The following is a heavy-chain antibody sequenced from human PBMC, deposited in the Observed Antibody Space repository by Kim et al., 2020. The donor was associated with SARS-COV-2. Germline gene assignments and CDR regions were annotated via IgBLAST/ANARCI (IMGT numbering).Heavy chain of an antibody. D-gene: IGHD5-18*01. CDR3: ARGITADL. CDR2: ISSSSSYI. J-gene: IGHJ4*02. CDR1: GFTFSSYS. Sequence: GGSLRLSCAASGFTFSSYSMNWVRQAPGKGLEWVSFISSSSSYIYHADSVKGRFTISRDNAKNSLYLQMNSLRAEDTAVYYGARGITADLWGQGTLVTVSS. V-gene: IGHV3-21*01.